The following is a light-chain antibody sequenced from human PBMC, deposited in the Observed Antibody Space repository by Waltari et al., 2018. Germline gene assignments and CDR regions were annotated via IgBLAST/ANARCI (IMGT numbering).Light chain of an antibody. CDR1: SDINVGDFN. CDR3: MFWPSTVWV. V-gene: IGLV5-37*01. CDR2: YKSDSEK. J-gene: IGLJ3*02. Sequence: QPVLTQPPSSSASPGESARLTCTLPSDINVGDFNIYWYQQKPGSPPRFLLYYKSDSEKAQGSGVPSRFSGSKDASANAGIFLISGLQSEDEADYYCMFWPSTVWVFGGGTKLTVL.